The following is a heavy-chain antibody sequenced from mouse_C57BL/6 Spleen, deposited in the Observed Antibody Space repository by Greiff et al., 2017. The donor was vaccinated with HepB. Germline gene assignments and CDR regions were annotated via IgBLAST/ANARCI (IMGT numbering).Heavy chain of an antibody. J-gene: IGHJ3*01. V-gene: IGHV1-7*01. CDR3: ASPFYYDYDGFAY. CDR2: INPSSGYT. D-gene: IGHD2-4*01. Sequence: VQLQQSGAELAKPGASVKLSCKASGYTFTSYWMHWVKQRPGQGLEWIGYINPSSGYTKYNQKFKDKATLTADKSSSTAYIQLSSLTYEDSAVYYCASPFYYDYDGFAYWGQGTLVTVSA. CDR1: GYTFTSYW.